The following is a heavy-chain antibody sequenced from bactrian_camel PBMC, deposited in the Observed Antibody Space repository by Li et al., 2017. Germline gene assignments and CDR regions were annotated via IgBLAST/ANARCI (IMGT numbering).Heavy chain of an antibody. Sequence: DVQLVESGGGLVQPGGSLRLSCAASGFAFSTLNMRWVRQAPGKGLEWVSTINNGAGDYIYYSDSVRGRFTISRDSAKNVVYLQMNSLKTEDTAVYYCAAAQRLTGWDNLNEYDYRGQGTQVTVS. CDR3: AAAQRLTGWDNLNEYDY. V-gene: IGHV3S40*01. J-gene: IGHJ4*01. CDR2: INNGAGDYI. CDR1: GFAFSTLN. D-gene: IGHD5*01.